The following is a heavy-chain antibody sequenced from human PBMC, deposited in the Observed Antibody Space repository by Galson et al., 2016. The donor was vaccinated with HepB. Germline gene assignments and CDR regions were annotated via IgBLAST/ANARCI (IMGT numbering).Heavy chain of an antibody. J-gene: IGHJ3*01. CDR3: ARRTYCGGDCYAYTFDV. D-gene: IGHD2-21*02. V-gene: IGHV4-39*01. CDR2: IYYSGSA. Sequence: TFSGYWMSWIRQPPGKGMEWIGSIYYSGSAFYNPSLKSRITISVDTPKNQFSLKLSSLTAADTAVYYCARRTYCGGDCYAYTFDVWGLGTMVSVSS. CDR1: TFSGYW.